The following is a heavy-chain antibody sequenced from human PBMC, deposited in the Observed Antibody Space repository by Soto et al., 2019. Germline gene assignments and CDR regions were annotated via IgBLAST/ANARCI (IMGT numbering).Heavy chain of an antibody. CDR3: AAYYYYGSGSNVFDY. CDR1: GFTFSGSA. V-gene: IGHV3-73*02. Sequence: EVQLVESGGGLVQPGGSLKLSCAASGFTFSGSAMHWVRQASGKGLEWVGRIRSKANSYATAYAASVKGRFTISRDDSKNTAYLQMDSLKTEDTAVYYCAAYYYYGSGSNVFDYWGQGTLVTVSS. J-gene: IGHJ4*02. CDR2: IRSKANSYAT. D-gene: IGHD3-10*01.